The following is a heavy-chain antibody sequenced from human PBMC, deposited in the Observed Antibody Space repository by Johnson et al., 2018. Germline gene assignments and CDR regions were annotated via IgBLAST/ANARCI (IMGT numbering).Heavy chain of an antibody. D-gene: IGHD6-19*01. CDR2: INSDGCSP. V-gene: IGHV3-23*04. CDR3: AKDAGYSSGWDSEYFQH. Sequence: VQLVESGGDLVQPGGSLRLSCTASGLTFSSYAMSWVRQAPGKGLVWVSRINSDGCSPSYADSVKGRFTISRDNSKNTVYLQMNSLRAEDTAVYYCAKDAGYSSGWDSEYFQHWGQGTLVTVSS. J-gene: IGHJ1*01. CDR1: GLTFSSYA.